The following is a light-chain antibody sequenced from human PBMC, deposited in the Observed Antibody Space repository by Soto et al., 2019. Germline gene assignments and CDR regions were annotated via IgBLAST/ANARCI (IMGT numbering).Light chain of an antibody. CDR1: QSVSNNY. J-gene: IGKJ5*01. CDR3: QQYTGPPNT. CDR2: GAS. V-gene: IGKV3-20*01. Sequence: ERVPLSFRDSQSVSNNYLAWCQQRPGQAPRLLIYGASTRAAGIPDRFSGSGSGTDFTLTITRLEPEDSAVYFCQQYTGPPNTFGQGTRLEIK.